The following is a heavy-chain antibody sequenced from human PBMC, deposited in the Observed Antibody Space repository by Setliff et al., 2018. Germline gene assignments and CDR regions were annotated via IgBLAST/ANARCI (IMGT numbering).Heavy chain of an antibody. Sequence: ASVKVSCKASGYTFTSYAMHWVRQAPGQRLEWMGWINAGNGNTKYSQKFQGRVTITRDTSASTAYMELSSLRSEDTAVYYCARDPRQNDNFWSGYYYYYYYGMDVWGQGTKVTVSS. J-gene: IGHJ6*02. V-gene: IGHV1-3*01. D-gene: IGHD3-3*01. CDR3: ARDPRQNDNFWSGYYYYYYYGMDV. CDR2: INAGNGNT. CDR1: GYTFTSYA.